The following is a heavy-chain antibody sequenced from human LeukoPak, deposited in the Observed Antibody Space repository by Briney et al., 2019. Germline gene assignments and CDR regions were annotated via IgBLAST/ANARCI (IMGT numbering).Heavy chain of an antibody. CDR2: INPNSGGI. Sequence: GASVKVSCKASGYTFTGYYMHWVRQAPGQGLEWMGWINPNSGGINYAQKFQGRVTMTRDTSISTAYMELSRLRSDDTAVYYCAREGCSSTSCVNYYYYGMDVWGQGTTVTVSS. J-gene: IGHJ6*02. CDR1: GYTFTGYY. CDR3: AREGCSSTSCVNYYYYGMDV. D-gene: IGHD2-2*01. V-gene: IGHV1-2*02.